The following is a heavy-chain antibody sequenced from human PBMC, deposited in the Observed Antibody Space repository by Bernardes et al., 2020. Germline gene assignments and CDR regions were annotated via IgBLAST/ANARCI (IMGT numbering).Heavy chain of an antibody. D-gene: IGHD5-18*01. V-gene: IGHV3-48*03. CDR1: GFRFKEFE. CDR2: ISVGGATI. CDR3: ARDTRDGYDDY. Sequence: GGSLRLSCETSGFRFKEFEVNWVRQRPGRGLEWVSFISVGGATIKYADSVKGRFTMSRDDARSSAYLQMDGLRVEDTAVYYCARDTRDGYDDYWGQGTLVTVSP. J-gene: IGHJ4*02.